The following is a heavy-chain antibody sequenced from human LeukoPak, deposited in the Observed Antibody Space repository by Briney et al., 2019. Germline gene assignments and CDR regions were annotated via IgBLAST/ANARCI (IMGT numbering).Heavy chain of an antibody. Sequence: GGSLRLSCAASGFPFDDYGMSWVRQAPGKGLEWVSGINWNGGSTGYGDSVKGRFTISRDNARNSLYLQMNSLRAEDTALYYCARDSYYYDSSADYGDDAFDIWGQGTMVTVSS. CDR3: ARDSYYYDSSADYGDDAFDI. V-gene: IGHV3-20*04. J-gene: IGHJ3*02. CDR2: INWNGGST. D-gene: IGHD3-22*01. CDR1: GFPFDDYG.